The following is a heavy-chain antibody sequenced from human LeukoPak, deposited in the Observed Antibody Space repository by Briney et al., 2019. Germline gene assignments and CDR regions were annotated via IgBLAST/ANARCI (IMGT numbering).Heavy chain of an antibody. V-gene: IGHV3-23*01. J-gene: IGHJ4*02. CDR1: GFSFSTYA. CDR2: ISGSGGGT. CDR3: AKEDSSSSRYYFEY. D-gene: IGHD6-6*01. Sequence: GGALRLSCAASGFSFSTYAMSWVRQAPGTGLEWVSAISGSGGGTYYADSVKGRFTISRDNAKNTLYLLMNNLSAEDTAVYYCAKEDSSSSRYYFEYWGQGTLVPVSS.